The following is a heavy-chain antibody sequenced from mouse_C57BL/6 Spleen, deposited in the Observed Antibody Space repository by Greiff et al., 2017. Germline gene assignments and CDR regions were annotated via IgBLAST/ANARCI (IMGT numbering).Heavy chain of an antibody. V-gene: IGHV1-52*01. CDR1: GYTFTSYW. J-gene: IGHJ1*03. CDR2: IDPSDSET. CDR3: ARGPGTVDFDV. D-gene: IGHD3-3*01. Sequence: QVQLQQPGAELVRPGSSVKLSCKASGYTFTSYWMHWVKQRPIQGLEWIGNIDPSDSETHYNQKFKDKATLTVDKSSSTAYMQLSSLTSEDSAVYYCARGPGTVDFDVWGTGTTVTVSS.